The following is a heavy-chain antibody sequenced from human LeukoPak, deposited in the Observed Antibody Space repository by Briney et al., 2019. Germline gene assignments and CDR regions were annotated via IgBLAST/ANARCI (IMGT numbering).Heavy chain of an antibody. Sequence: GGSLGLSCAASGFTFDDYAMHSVRQAPGKGLEWVSGISWNSGSIGYADSVKGRFTISRDNAKNSLYLQMNSLRAEDTALYYCAKGFDYYDSSGYDYWGQGTLVTVSS. D-gene: IGHD3-22*01. CDR3: AKGFDYYDSSGYDY. CDR1: GFTFDDYA. CDR2: ISWNSGSI. V-gene: IGHV3-9*01. J-gene: IGHJ4*02.